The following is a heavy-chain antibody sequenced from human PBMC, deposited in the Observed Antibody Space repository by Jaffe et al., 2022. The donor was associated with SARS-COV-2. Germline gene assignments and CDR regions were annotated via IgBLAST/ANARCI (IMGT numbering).Heavy chain of an antibody. V-gene: IGHV4-39*01. CDR2: IYYSGST. CDR3: ARGGAKDGSGYSGYDWFQDGDHHLLQGDHHLGWFDP. Sequence: QLQLQESGPGLVKPSETLSLTCTVSGGSISSSSYYWGWIRQPPGKGLEWIGSIYYSGSTYYNPSLKSRVTISVDTSKNQFSLKLSSVTAADTAVYYCARGGAKDGSGYSGYDWFQDGDHHLLQGDHHLGWFDPWGQGTLVTVSS. D-gene: IGHD5-12*01. J-gene: IGHJ5*02. CDR1: GGSISSSSYY.